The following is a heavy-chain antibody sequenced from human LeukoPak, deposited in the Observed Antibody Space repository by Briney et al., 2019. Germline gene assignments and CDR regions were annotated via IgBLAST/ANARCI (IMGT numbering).Heavy chain of an antibody. D-gene: IGHD4-23*01. V-gene: IGHV1-8*01. Sequence: GASVKVSCKASGYTFTSYDMNWVRQATRQGLEWMGWMNPNSGNTGYAQKFQGRVTMTRNTSISTAYMELSSLRSEDTAVYYCARGSFGGNSGTGFDPWGQGTLVTVSS. CDR2: MNPNSGNT. J-gene: IGHJ5*02. CDR1: GYTFTSYD. CDR3: ARGSFGGNSGTGFDP.